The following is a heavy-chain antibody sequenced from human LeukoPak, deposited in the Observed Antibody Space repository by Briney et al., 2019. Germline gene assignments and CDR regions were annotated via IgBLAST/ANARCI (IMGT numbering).Heavy chain of an antibody. D-gene: IGHD3-10*01. J-gene: IGHJ6*03. V-gene: IGHV4-4*07. CDR1: GGSINSYY. CDR3: ARITMVRGGFRNYYYYYYIDV. Sequence: SETLSLTCTVSGGSINSYYWRWLRQPAGKGLEWIGRIYPNGGTNYHPSLKSRVTMSVDTSKTEFSLKLSSVTAADTAVYYWARITMVRGGFRNYYYYYYIDVWGKGTPVTISS. CDR2: IYPNGGT.